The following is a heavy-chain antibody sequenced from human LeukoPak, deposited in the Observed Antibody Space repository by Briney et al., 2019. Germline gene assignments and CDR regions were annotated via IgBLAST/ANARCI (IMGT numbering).Heavy chain of an antibody. CDR3: AKDINYRSIYYYYGMDV. V-gene: IGHV3-11*01. CDR1: GFTFSDYY. J-gene: IGHJ6*02. D-gene: IGHD4-11*01. Sequence: GGSLRLSCAASGFTFSDYYMSWIRQAPGKGLEWVSYISSSGSTIYYADSVKGRFTISRDNAKNSLYLQMNSLRAEDTALYYCAKDINYRSIYYYYGMDVWGQGTTVTVSS. CDR2: ISSSGSTI.